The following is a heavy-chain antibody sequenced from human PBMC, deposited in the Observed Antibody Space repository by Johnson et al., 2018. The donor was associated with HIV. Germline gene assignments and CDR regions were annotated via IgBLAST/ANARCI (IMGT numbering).Heavy chain of an antibody. V-gene: IGHV3-33*06. J-gene: IGHJ3*02. CDR1: GFTFSNYG. D-gene: IGHD6-13*01. Sequence: QMLLVESGGGVVQPGRSLRLSCAASGFTFSNYGMHWVRQAPGKGLEWVAIIGYDGSNKYYADSVKGRFTISRDNSKNTLYLQMNSLRAEDTAIYYCAKVAVATAAGGVALDIWGPGTMVTVS. CDR2: IGYDGSNK. CDR3: AKVAVATAAGGVALDI.